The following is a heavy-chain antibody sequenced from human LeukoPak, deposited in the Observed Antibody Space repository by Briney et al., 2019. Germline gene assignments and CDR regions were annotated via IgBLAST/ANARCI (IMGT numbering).Heavy chain of an antibody. D-gene: IGHD3-10*01. Sequence: GSLRLSCAASGFTFSSYAMSWVRQAPGKGLEWVSAISGSGGSTYYADSVKGRFTISRDNSKNTLYLQMNSLRAEDTAVYYCAKDSSGDYYYYGMDVWGKGTTVTVSS. J-gene: IGHJ6*04. CDR3: AKDSSGDYYYYGMDV. CDR1: GFTFSSYA. CDR2: ISGSGGST. V-gene: IGHV3-23*01.